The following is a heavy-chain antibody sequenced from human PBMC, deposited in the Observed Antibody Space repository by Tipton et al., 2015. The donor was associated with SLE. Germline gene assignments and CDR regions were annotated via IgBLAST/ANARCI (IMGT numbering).Heavy chain of an antibody. V-gene: IGHV5-51*03. CDR1: GYRFPNYW. CDR2: IYPADSDT. Sequence: VQLVQSGGEVKRPGESLKISCKGFGYRFPNYWIAWVRQMPGKDLEWMGFIYPADSDTRYRPSFQGQVSISADKSISTAYLQWGGLKASDTAIYYCARLVASENYVEERAMDVWGQGTTVTVSS. J-gene: IGHJ6*02. CDR3: ARLVASENYVEERAMDV. D-gene: IGHD3-10*02.